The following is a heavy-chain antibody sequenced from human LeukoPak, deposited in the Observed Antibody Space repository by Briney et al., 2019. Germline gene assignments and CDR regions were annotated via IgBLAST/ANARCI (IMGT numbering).Heavy chain of an antibody. CDR2: IYDSEST. J-gene: IGHJ6*03. Sequence: SETLSLTCTVSGGSISSYFWNWIRQPPGKGLEWIGYIYDSESTNYNPSLKSRVTISVDTSKNQFSLKLSSVTAADTAVYCCARLVCSSATCYQPYFYYMDVWGKGTTVTISS. V-gene: IGHV4-59*08. D-gene: IGHD2-2*01. CDR3: ARLVCSSATCYQPYFYYMDV. CDR1: GGSISSYF.